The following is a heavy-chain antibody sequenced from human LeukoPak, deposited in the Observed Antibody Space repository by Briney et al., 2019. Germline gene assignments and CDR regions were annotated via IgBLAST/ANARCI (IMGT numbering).Heavy chain of an antibody. Sequence: GGSLRLSCAASGFTFSNYWLNWVRQAPGKGLEWVATINQNGGEKYYVDSVKGRFTISRDNAKDSLYLQMNSLRAEDTAVYYCARDPGYESWSPFWGGMDVWGNGTTVIVSS. D-gene: IGHD3-16*01. V-gene: IGHV3-7*01. J-gene: IGHJ6*04. CDR1: GFTFSNYW. CDR3: ARDPGYESWSPFWGGMDV. CDR2: INQNGGEK.